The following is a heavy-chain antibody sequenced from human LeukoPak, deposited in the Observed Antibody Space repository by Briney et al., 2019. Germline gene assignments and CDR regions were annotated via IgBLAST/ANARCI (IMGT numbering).Heavy chain of an antibody. CDR3: ARDGGGYCSSTSCPGWFDP. D-gene: IGHD2-2*01. V-gene: IGHV4-38-2*02. CDR2: IYHSGST. J-gene: IGHJ5*02. CDR1: GYSISSGYY. Sequence: SETLSLTCAVSGYSISSGYYWGWIRQPPGKGLEWIGSIYHSGSTYYNPSLKSRATISVDTSKNQFSLKLSSVTAADTAVYYCARDGGGYCSSTSCPGWFDPWGQGTLVTVSS.